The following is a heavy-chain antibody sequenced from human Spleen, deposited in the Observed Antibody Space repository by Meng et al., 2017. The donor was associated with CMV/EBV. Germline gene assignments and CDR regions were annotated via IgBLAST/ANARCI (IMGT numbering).Heavy chain of an antibody. CDR2: TYQRSKWYS. Sequence: CAIYGDSVSRKSAAWNGIRQSPSRGLEWLGRTYQRSKWYSDYAVSVKSRITIKADTSKNQFSLQLNSVTPEDTAVYYCARGPGSVDPWGQGTLVTVSS. V-gene: IGHV6-1*01. J-gene: IGHJ5*02. CDR1: GDSVSRKSAA. CDR3: ARGPGSVDP.